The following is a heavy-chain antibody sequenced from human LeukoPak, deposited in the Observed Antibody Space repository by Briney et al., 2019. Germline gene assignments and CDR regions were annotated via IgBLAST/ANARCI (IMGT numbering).Heavy chain of an antibody. CDR2: INHSGST. J-gene: IGHJ4*02. V-gene: IGHV4-34*01. CDR1: GGSFSGYY. CDR3: ARDRADGFLEWFSGGDY. Sequence: SETPSLTCAVYGGSFSGYYWSWIRQPPGKGLEWIGEINHSGSTNYNPSLKSRVTISVDTSKNQFSLKLSSVTAADTAVYYCARDRADGFLEWFSGGDYWGQGTLVTVSS. D-gene: IGHD3-3*01.